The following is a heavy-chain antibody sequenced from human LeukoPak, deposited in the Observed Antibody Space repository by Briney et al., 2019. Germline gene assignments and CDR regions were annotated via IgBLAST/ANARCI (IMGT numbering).Heavy chain of an antibody. V-gene: IGHV1-2*02. CDR2: IHPNSGGT. J-gene: IGHJ3*02. Sequence: ASVKVSCKASGYTFTGYYMHWVRQAPGQGLEWVGWIHPNSGGTNYAQKFQGRVTLTRDTSISTAYMEMSSLRSDDTAVYYCARPWKWLVHDALDIWGQGTMVTVSS. CDR3: ARPWKWLVHDALDI. D-gene: IGHD6-19*01. CDR1: GYTFTGYY.